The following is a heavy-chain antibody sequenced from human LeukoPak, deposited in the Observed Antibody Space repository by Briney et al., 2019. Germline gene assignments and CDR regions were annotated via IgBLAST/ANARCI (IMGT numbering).Heavy chain of an antibody. CDR2: ISWNSGSI. CDR3: AKDRGPGILWFGELLGGAFDI. CDR1: GFTFDDYA. V-gene: IGHV3-9*03. Sequence: GGSLRLSCAASGFTFDDYAMHWVRQAPGKGLEWVSGISWNSGSIGYADSVKGRFTISRDNAKNSLYLQMNSLRAEDMALYYCAKDRGPGILWFGELLGGAFDIWGQGTMVTVSS. D-gene: IGHD3-10*01. J-gene: IGHJ3*02.